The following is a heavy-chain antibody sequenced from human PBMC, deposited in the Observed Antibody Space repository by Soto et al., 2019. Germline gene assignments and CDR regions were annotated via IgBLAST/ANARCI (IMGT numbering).Heavy chain of an antibody. D-gene: IGHD3-16*02. J-gene: IGHJ4*01. CDR1: GVTFSNAW. CDR2: IKSKTDGGTT. V-gene: IGHV3-15*07. Sequence: GGSLRLSCAASGVTFSNAWINWVRQAPGKGLEWVGRIKSKTDGGTTDFAASVKGRFAIPRDDSKNMVYLQMNSLKTEDTAVYYCTIFSYLTIVIIRFYFCGHGTLVTVSS. CDR3: TIFSYLTIVIIRFYF.